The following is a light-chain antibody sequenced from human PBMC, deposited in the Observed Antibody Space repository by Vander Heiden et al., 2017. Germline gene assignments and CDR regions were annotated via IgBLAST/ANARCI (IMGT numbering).Light chain of an antibody. Sequence: TQSPLSLPVTLGQPASISCTSNESLVYRDGKTYLHWFHQKPGKSPRRLIFQVSIRDSGVPDRFHGSGSGTDFTLTITGVQAEDLGVYYCLQGSHWPKTFGQGTKIEIK. CDR1: ESLVYRDGKTY. CDR2: QVS. CDR3: LQGSHWPKT. V-gene: IGKV2-30*01. J-gene: IGKJ1*01.